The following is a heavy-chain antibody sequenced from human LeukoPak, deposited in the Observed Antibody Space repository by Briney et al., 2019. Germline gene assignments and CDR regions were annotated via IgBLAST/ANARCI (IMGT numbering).Heavy chain of an antibody. CDR1: GFTFGVYA. Sequence: PGGALRLSCTASGFTFGVYAMSWVRQAPGKGLEWVGFIRSKAYGCTTEYAASVKDRFTISRDDSQSIAYLQMNSLKTEDTAVYYCTTGSDYEDYYYYYMDVWGKGTTVTISS. CDR3: TTGSDYEDYYYYYMDV. D-gene: IGHD5-12*01. J-gene: IGHJ6*03. CDR2: IRSKAYGCTT. V-gene: IGHV3-49*04.